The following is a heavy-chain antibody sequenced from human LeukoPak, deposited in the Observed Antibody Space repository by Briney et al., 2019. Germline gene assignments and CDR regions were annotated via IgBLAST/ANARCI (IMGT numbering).Heavy chain of an antibody. CDR2: IKGDGSHT. CDR1: GFTFSNYW. D-gene: IGHD5-24*01. Sequence: GGSLRLSCAASGFTFSNYWMHWVRQAPGKGLEWVSRIKGDGSHTIYAVSVKGRSTISRDNAKNTVYLQMNSLRAEDTAVYYCTRDGDAYNFDYWGQGTLVTVSS. CDR3: TRDGDAYNFDY. V-gene: IGHV3-74*01. J-gene: IGHJ4*02.